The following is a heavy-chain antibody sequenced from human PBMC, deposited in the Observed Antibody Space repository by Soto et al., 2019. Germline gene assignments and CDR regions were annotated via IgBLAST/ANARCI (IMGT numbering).Heavy chain of an antibody. Sequence: QVQLQESGPGLVRPSDTLSFTCAVSGYSITSGNWWGWFRQPQGRGLEWIGYIYYSGTTYYTPSLKSRVTMSVDTSKNQFSLKLTSVTAVDTAVYYCARREIQGPIDYWGQGTLVTVSS. J-gene: IGHJ4*02. CDR2: IYYSGTT. CDR3: ARREIQGPIDY. D-gene: IGHD1-26*01. CDR1: GYSITSGNW. V-gene: IGHV4-28*01.